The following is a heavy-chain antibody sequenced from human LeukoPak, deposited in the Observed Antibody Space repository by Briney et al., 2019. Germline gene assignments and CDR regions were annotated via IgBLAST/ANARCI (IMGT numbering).Heavy chain of an antibody. D-gene: IGHD3-22*01. CDR2: IHYSGST. CDR1: GGSISSSSYY. V-gene: IGHV4-39*01. J-gene: IGHJ4*02. CDR3: ARRGGGYDSSGYYSLDY. Sequence: PSEALSLTCTVSGGSISSSSYYWGWIRQPPGKGLEWIGSIHYSGSTYYNPSLKSRVTMSVETSKNQFSLKLSSVTAADTAVYYCARRGGGYDSSGYYSLDYWGQGTLVTVSS.